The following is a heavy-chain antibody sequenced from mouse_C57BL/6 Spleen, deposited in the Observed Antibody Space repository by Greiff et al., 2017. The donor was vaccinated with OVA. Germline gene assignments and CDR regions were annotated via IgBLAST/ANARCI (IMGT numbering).Heavy chain of an antibody. CDR2: IRNKANNHAT. J-gene: IGHJ4*01. D-gene: IGHD2-4*01. Sequence: EVKVVESGGGLVQPGGSMKLSCAASGFTFSDAWMDWVRQSPEKGLEWVAEIRNKANNHATYYAESVKGRFTISRDDSKSSVYLQMNSLRAEDTGIYYCTGDYEESYAMDYWGQGTSVTVSS. CDR1: GFTFSDAW. V-gene: IGHV6-6*01. CDR3: TGDYEESYAMDY.